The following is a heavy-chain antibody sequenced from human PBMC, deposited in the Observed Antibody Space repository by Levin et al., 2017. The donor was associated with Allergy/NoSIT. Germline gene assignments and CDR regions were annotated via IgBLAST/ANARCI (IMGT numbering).Heavy chain of an antibody. CDR2: IYSGGST. CDR1: GFTVSSNY. J-gene: IGHJ4*02. D-gene: IGHD3-3*01. V-gene: IGHV3-53*01. CDR3: ARYDFWSGYPFD. Sequence: GESLKISCAASGFTVSSNYMSWVRQAPGKGLEWVSVIYSGGSTYYADSVKGRFTISRDNSKNTLYLQMNSLRAEDTAVYYCARYDFWSGYPFDWGQGTLVTVSS.